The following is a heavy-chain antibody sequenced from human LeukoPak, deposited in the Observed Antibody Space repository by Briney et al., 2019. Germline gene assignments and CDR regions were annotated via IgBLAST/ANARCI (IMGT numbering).Heavy chain of an antibody. Sequence: ASVKVSCTVSGYTLTELSMHWVRQAPGKGLEWMGGFDPEDGETIYAQKFQGRVTMTEDTSTDTAYMELSSLRSEDTAVYYCATKVSSSWYQFWDYWGQGTLVTVSS. CDR3: ATKVSSSWYQFWDY. CDR2: FDPEDGET. J-gene: IGHJ4*02. CDR1: GYTLTELS. D-gene: IGHD6-13*01. V-gene: IGHV1-24*01.